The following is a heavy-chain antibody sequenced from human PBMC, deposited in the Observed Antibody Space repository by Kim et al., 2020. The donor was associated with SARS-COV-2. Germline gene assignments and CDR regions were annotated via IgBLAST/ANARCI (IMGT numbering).Heavy chain of an antibody. CDR1: GFTFSSYA. V-gene: IGHV3-23*01. CDR3: AKDRMLYYDFWSGYDRPRDGMDV. D-gene: IGHD3-3*01. Sequence: GGSLRLSCAASGFTFSSYAMSWVRQAPGKGLEWVSAISGSGGSTYYADSVKGRFTISRDNSKNTLFLQMNSLRAEDTAVYYCAKDRMLYYDFWSGYDRPRDGMDVWGQGTTVIVSS. J-gene: IGHJ6*02. CDR2: ISGSGGST.